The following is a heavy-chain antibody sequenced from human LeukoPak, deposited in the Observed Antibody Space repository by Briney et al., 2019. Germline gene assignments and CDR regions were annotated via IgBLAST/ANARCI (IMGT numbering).Heavy chain of an antibody. CDR2: ITTSGAT. J-gene: IGHJ1*01. CDR3: AKNSPKPAGTYFQH. D-gene: IGHD2-2*01. Sequence: GGSLRLSCAASGFAFSSYTMTWVRLAPAPGKGLGWVSAITTSGATYYADSVKGRFTISRDNSKNTLYLQMNSLRAEDTAVYYCAKNSPKPAGTYFQHCGQGTLVTVSS. V-gene: IGHV3-23*01. CDR1: GFAFSSYT.